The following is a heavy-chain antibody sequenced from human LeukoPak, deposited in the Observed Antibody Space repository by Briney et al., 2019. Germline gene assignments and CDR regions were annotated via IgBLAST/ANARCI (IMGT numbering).Heavy chain of an antibody. CDR3: VRDISGYYFDY. V-gene: IGHV3-11*05. CDR1: GFTLSDYH. CDR2: ISGSSIYT. Sequence: GGSLRLSCAASGFTLSDYHMTWIRQAQGKGLEWVSYISGSSIYTRYADSVKGRFTISRDNAKNSLYLQMNSLRAEDTALYYCVRDISGYYFDYWGQGTLVTVSS. D-gene: IGHD3-22*01. J-gene: IGHJ4*02.